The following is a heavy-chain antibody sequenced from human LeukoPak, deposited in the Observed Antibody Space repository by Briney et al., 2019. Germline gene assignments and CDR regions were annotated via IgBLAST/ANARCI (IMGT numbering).Heavy chain of an antibody. J-gene: IGHJ6*02. Sequence: GGSLRLSCAASGFTFDDYAMHWVRQAPGKGLEWVSGISWNSGSIGYADSVKGRFTTSRDNAKNSLYLQMNSLRAEDTALYYCAKDGAAGTYYYYGMDVWGQGTTVTVSS. CDR3: AKDGAAGTYYYYGMDV. CDR1: GFTFDDYA. CDR2: ISWNSGSI. V-gene: IGHV3-9*01. D-gene: IGHD6-13*01.